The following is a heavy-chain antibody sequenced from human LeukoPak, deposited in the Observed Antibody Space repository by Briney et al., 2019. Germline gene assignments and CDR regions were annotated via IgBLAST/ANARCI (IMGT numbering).Heavy chain of an antibody. Sequence: SETLSLTCTVSGGSISSYYWSWIRQPPGKGLEWIGYIYYSGSTNYNPSLKSRVTISVDTSKNQFSLKLSSVTAADTAVYYCAGLGDSLWPPPPYFDYWGQGTLVTVSS. D-gene: IGHD3-16*01. CDR2: IYYSGST. CDR1: GGSISSYY. CDR3: AGLGDSLWPPPPYFDY. V-gene: IGHV4-59*08. J-gene: IGHJ4*02.